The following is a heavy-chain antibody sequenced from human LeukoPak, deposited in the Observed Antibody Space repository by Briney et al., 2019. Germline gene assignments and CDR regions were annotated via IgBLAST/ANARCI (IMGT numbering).Heavy chain of an antibody. D-gene: IGHD1-1*01. V-gene: IGHV3-13*01. CDR1: GFTFSSFD. CDR3: ARGPPRGKYYYMDV. Sequence: GGSLRLSCAASGFTFSSFDMHWVRQPTGQGLEWVSTIGTASDTCYPGSVEGRFTLSRDNAKNSLYLQMNSLTAGDTAVYYCARGPPRGKYYYMDVWGKGTTVTVSS. J-gene: IGHJ6*03. CDR2: IGTASDT.